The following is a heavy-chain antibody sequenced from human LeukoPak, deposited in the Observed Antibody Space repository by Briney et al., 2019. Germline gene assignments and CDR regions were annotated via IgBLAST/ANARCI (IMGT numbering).Heavy chain of an antibody. CDR2: IYHSGST. J-gene: IGHJ4*02. Sequence: SETLSLTCTVSGDSISSGGYYWSWIRQPPGKGLEWIGYIYHSGSTYYNPSLKSRVTISVDRSKNQFSLKLNSVTAADTAVYYCARDQDYYGSGSYDPDYWGQGILVTVSS. CDR1: GDSISSGGYY. D-gene: IGHD3-10*01. CDR3: ARDQDYYGSGSYDPDY. V-gene: IGHV4-30-2*01.